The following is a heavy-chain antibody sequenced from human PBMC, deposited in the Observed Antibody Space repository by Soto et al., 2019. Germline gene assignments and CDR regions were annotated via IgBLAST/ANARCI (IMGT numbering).Heavy chain of an antibody. CDR3: ARESNDFWSGYYSGWFDP. D-gene: IGHD3-3*01. CDR2: IYHSGST. J-gene: IGHJ5*02. CDR1: GYSISSGYY. Sequence: PSETLSLTCAVSGYSISSGYYWGWIRQPPGKGLEWIGSIYHSGSTYYNPSLKSRVTISVDTSKNQFSLKLSSVTAADTAVYYCARESNDFWSGYYSGWFDPWGQGTLVTASS. V-gene: IGHV4-38-2*02.